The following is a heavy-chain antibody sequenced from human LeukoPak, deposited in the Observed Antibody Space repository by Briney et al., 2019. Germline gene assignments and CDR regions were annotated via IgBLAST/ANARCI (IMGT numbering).Heavy chain of an antibody. J-gene: IGHJ4*02. D-gene: IGHD3-16*01. CDR2: ISGSGGST. Sequence: GGSLRLSCAASGFTFSSYWMHWVRQAPGKGLEWVSAISGSGGSTYYADSVKGRFTISRDNSKNTLYLQMNSLRAEDTAVYYCAKGEWSDRGFDYWGQGTLVTVSS. V-gene: IGHV3-23*01. CDR1: GFTFSSYW. CDR3: AKGEWSDRGFDY.